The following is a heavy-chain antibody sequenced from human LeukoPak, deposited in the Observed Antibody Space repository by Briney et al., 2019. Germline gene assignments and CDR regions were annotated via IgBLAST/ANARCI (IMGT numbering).Heavy chain of an antibody. J-gene: IGHJ6*03. V-gene: IGHV1-2*02. Sequence: GASVKVSCKASGYTFTGYYMYWVRQAPGQGLEWIGWINPNSGGTNYAQKFQGRVTMTRDTSISTAYMELSRLRSDDTAVYYCAMAVAVPYYYYYMDVWGRGTTVTVSS. CDR1: GYTFTGYY. CDR2: INPNSGGT. D-gene: IGHD6-19*01. CDR3: AMAVAVPYYYYYMDV.